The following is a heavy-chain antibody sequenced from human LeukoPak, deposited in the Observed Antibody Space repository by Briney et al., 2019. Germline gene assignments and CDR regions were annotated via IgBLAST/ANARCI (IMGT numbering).Heavy chain of an antibody. V-gene: IGHV3-7*03. CDR3: ARGENYYDSSGYYTDAFDI. Sequence: GGSLRLSCAASTFTFSNYWMSWVRQAPGKGLEWVANIKQDGSEKYYVDSVKGRFTISRDNAKASLYLQMNSLRAEDTAVYYCARGENYYDSSGYYTDAFDIWGQGTMVTVSS. CDR1: TFTFSNYW. J-gene: IGHJ3*02. CDR2: IKQDGSEK. D-gene: IGHD3-22*01.